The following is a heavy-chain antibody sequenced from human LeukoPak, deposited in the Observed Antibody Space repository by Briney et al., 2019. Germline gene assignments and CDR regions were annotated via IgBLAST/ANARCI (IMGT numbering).Heavy chain of an antibody. D-gene: IGHD6-13*01. V-gene: IGHV3-23*01. CDR3: AKDSDELIAAAYNWFDP. CDR2: ISGSGGST. J-gene: IGHJ5*02. Sequence: GGTLRLPCAASGFTFSSYGMSWVRQAPEKGLEWVSGISGSGGSTYYADSVKGRFTISRDNFKNTLYLQMNSLRAEDTAVYYCAKDSDELIAAAYNWFDPWGQGTLVTVSS. CDR1: GFTFSSYG.